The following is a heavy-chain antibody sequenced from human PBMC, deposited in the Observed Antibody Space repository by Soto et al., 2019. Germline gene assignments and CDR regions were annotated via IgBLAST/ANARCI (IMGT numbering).Heavy chain of an antibody. CDR2: IYYSGSS. V-gene: IGHV4-59*01. J-gene: IGHJ5*02. Sequence: SETLSLTCTVAGGSITSYYCSWIRQPPGKGLEWIGYIYYSGSSHYNPSLKSRVTISVDTSRNQFSLNLASVTAADTAVYYCARGGYVKVDWFDPWGQGTLVTVSS. CDR3: ARGGYVKVDWFDP. D-gene: IGHD6-13*01. CDR1: GGSITSYY.